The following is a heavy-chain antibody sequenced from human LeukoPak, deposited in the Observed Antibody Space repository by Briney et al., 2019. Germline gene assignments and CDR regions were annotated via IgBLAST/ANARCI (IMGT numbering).Heavy chain of an antibody. D-gene: IGHD6-13*01. J-gene: IGHJ4*02. CDR1: GFTFSSYE. CDR2: ISSSSYI. V-gene: IGHV3-21*01. Sequence: GGSLRLSCAASGFTFSSYEMNWVRQAPGKGLEWVSSISSSSYIYYADSMKGRFTISRDNAKNSLYLQMNSLRAEDTAVYYCARDVGIAAAGIFDYWGQGTLVTVSS. CDR3: ARDVGIAAAGIFDY.